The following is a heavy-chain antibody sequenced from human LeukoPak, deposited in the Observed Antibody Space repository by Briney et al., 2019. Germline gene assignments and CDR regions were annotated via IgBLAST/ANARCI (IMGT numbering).Heavy chain of an antibody. V-gene: IGHV3-21*01. CDR3: ARDTRSDWYGLIDY. CDR1: GFTFSSYS. Sequence: GGSLRLSCAASGFTFSSYSMNWVRQAPGKGLEWVSSISSSSSYIYYADSVEGRFTISRDNAKNSLYLQMNSLRAEDTAVYYCARDTRSDWYGLIDYWGQGTLVTVSS. D-gene: IGHD6-19*01. J-gene: IGHJ4*02. CDR2: ISSSSSYI.